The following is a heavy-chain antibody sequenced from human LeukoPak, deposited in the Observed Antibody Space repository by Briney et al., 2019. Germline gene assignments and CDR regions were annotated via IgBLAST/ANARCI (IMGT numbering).Heavy chain of an antibody. V-gene: IGHV4-61*02. J-gene: IGHJ3*02. CDR3: ARDAARGDPLAI. CDR1: GGSVRRGNYY. CDR2: IYTSGTT. Sequence: SQTLSLTCTVSGGSVRRGNYYWTWIRQPAGSGLEWIGRIYTSGTTDYHPSLRTRVTISVDASRNQFSLNLSSVTAADTAVYYCARDAARGDPLAIWGQGTTVTVSS. D-gene: IGHD6-25*01.